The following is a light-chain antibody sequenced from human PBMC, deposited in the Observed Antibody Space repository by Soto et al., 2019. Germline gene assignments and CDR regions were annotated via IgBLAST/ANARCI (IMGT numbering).Light chain of an antibody. J-gene: IGKJ1*01. CDR1: QSISSN. CDR3: QQYGGLPRT. V-gene: IGKV3-15*01. Sequence: EIVMTQSPVTLSLSPGERATLSCRASQSISSNLAWYQQKRGQAPRLLIYGASTRATGIPARFSGSGSGTEFTLTIGSLQSEDFAVYYCQQYGGLPRTFGQGTKVEI. CDR2: GAS.